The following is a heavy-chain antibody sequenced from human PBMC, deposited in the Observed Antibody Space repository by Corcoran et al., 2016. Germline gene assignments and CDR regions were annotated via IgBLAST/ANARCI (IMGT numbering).Heavy chain of an antibody. V-gene: IGHV3-53*01. CDR1: GFTVSSNY. Sequence: EVQLVESGGGLIQPGGSLRLSCAASGFTVSSNYMSWVRQAPGKGLEWVSVIYSGGSTYYADSVKGRFTISRDNSKNTRYLQMNSLRAEDTAVYYCARCSPAYYGSGSYAFDIWGQGTMVTVSS. CDR2: IYSGGST. J-gene: IGHJ3*02. CDR3: ARCSPAYYGSGSYAFDI. D-gene: IGHD3-10*01.